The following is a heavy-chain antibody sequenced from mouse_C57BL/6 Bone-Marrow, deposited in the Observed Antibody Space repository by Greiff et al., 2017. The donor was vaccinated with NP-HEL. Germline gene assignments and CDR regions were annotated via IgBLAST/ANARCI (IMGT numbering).Heavy chain of an antibody. Sequence: QVHVKQPGAELVRPGSSVKLSCKASGYTFTSYWMHWVKQRPIQGLEWIGNIDPSDSETHYNQKFKDKATLTVDKSSSTAYMQLSSLTSEDSAVYYCARYGRSYWYFDVWGTGTTVTVSS. J-gene: IGHJ1*03. D-gene: IGHD1-1*01. CDR2: IDPSDSET. CDR1: GYTFTSYW. CDR3: ARYGRSYWYFDV. V-gene: IGHV1-52*01.